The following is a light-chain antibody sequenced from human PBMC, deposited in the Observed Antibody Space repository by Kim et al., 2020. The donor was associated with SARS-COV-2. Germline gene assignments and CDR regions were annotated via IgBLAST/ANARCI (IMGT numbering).Light chain of an antibody. J-gene: IGKJ1*01. CDR3: MQATDFPRT. CDR1: QSLAHSNGNTY. Sequence: SASISCRSSQSLAHSNGNTYLSWLQPRPGQPPRLLIYKISNRLSGVPDRFSGSGAGTDFTLRINRVELEDVGVYYCMQATDFPRTFGQGTKVDIK. CDR2: KIS. V-gene: IGKV2-24*01.